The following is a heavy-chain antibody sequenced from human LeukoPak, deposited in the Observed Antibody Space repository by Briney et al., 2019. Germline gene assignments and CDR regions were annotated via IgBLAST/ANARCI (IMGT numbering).Heavy chain of an antibody. CDR2: ISWNSGSI. V-gene: IGHV3-9*03. J-gene: IGHJ4*02. CDR1: GFTFDDYA. CDR3: AKARGYDILTGYSYFDY. Sequence: PGGSLRLSCAASGFTFDDYAMHWVRQAPGKGLEWVSGISWNSGSIGYADSVKGRFTISRDSAKNSLYLQMNSLRAEDMALYYCAKARGYDILTGYSYFDYWGQGTLVTVSS. D-gene: IGHD3-9*01.